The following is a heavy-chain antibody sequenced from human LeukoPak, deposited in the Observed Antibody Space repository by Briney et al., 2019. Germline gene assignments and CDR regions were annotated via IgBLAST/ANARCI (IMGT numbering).Heavy chain of an antibody. V-gene: IGHV3-23*01. CDR2: ISGSGGST. J-gene: IGHJ4*02. D-gene: IGHD5-12*01. CDR1: GFTFSSYA. CDR3: AKPSSIVATIRDYFDH. Sequence: PGGSLRLSCAASGFTFSSYAMSWVRQAPGKGLEWVSTISGSGGSTYYADSVKGRFTISRDNSKNTLYLQMNSLRAEDTAVYYCAKPSSIVATIRDYFDHWGQGTLVTVSS.